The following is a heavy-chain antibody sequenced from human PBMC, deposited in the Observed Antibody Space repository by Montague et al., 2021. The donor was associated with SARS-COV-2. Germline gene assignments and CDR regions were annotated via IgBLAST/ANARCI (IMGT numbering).Heavy chain of an antibody. CDR2: IYRGGST. D-gene: IGHD6-6*01. V-gene: IGHV3-53*01. CDR3: ARDAGGIAARRSDAFDI. CDR1: GFTVSSTY. J-gene: IGHJ3*02. Sequence: SLRLSCAASGFTVSSTYMNWVRQAPGKGLEWVSVIYRGGSTYYADSMKGRFTISRDNSKNTLYLQMNSLRAEDTAVYYCARDAGGIAARRSDAFDIWGQGTMVTVSS.